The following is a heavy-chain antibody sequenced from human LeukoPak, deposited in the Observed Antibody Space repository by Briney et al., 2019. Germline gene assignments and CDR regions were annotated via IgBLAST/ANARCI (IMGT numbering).Heavy chain of an antibody. J-gene: IGHJ4*02. CDR3: ASSDLTPYDY. Sequence: ADSVKVSCKVSGYTFTSYYTHWVRQPPGHVLEWMGIINPSSGSTSYAQKVQGRVTMTRDTSTSRVYMELSSLRSEYKAVYYCASSDLTPYDYWGEGTLVTVSS. D-gene: IGHD2-21*01. V-gene: IGHV1-46*01. CDR1: GYTFTSYY. CDR2: INPSSGST.